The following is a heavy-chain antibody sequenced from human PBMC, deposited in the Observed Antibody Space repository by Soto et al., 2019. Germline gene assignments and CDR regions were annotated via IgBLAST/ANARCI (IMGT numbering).Heavy chain of an antibody. CDR3: AKDGRDHPGEEGIDY. V-gene: IGHV3-23*01. D-gene: IGHD1-26*01. CDR1: GFTFSSYA. CDR2: ISGSGGST. J-gene: IGHJ4*02. Sequence: EVQLLESGGGLVQPGGSLRLSCAASGFTFSSYAMSWVRQAPGKGLEWVSAISGSGGSTYYADSVKGRFTISRDNSKNTLYLQMTSLRAEDTAVYYCAKDGRDHPGEEGIDYWGQGTLVTVSS.